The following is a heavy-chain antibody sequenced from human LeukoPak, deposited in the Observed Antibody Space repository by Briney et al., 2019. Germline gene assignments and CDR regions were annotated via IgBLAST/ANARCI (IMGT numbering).Heavy chain of an antibody. CDR2: ISSSSSDI. CDR3: ARDQRLLN. V-gene: IGHV3-21*01. J-gene: IGHJ4*02. CDR1: GFTFSYYS. D-gene: IGHD2-21*02. Sequence: RGSLRLSCAASGFTFSYYSMNWVRQAPGKGLEWVSSISSSSSDIYYADSVKGRFTISRDDAKNSLYLHMNSLRAEDTALYYCARDQRLLNWGQGTLVTVSS.